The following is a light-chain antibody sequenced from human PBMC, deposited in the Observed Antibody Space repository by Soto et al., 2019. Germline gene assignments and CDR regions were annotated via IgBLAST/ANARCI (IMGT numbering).Light chain of an antibody. CDR1: QSVSSN. CDR2: GAS. CDR3: QQYNNWPPYT. V-gene: IGKV3-15*01. Sequence: EIVMTQSPATLSVSPGERATLSCRASQSVSSNLAWYQQKPVQAPRLLIYGASTRATGIPARFSGSGSGTEFTLSISSLQSEACAVYYCQQYNNWPPYTFGQGTKLEIK. J-gene: IGKJ2*01.